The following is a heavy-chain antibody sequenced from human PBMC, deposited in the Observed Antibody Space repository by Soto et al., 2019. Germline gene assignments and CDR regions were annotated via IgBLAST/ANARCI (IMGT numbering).Heavy chain of an antibody. D-gene: IGHD3-10*01. CDR1: GYAFSFG. V-gene: IGHV1-18*01. Sequence: ASVKVSCKASGYAFSFGFSWVRQAPGQGLEWMGWISASDGSTNSAQKFRGRISLTTDTSTNTAYLDLLSLTSDDTAVYFCATYYFGSGSYYRLDNWGQGTLVTVSS. CDR2: ISASDGST. CDR3: ATYYFGSGSYYRLDN. J-gene: IGHJ4*02.